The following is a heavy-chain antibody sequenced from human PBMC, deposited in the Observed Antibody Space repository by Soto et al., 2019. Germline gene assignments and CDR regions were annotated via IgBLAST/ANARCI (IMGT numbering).Heavy chain of an antibody. CDR2: IYYSGST. V-gene: IGHV4-31*03. J-gene: IGHJ5*02. D-gene: IGHD3-10*01. CDR1: GGSISSGGYY. Sequence: PSETLSLTCTVSGGSISSGGYYWSWIRQHPGKGLEWIGYIYYSGSTYYNPSLKSRVTISVDTSKNQFSLKLSSVTAADTAVYYCARGGLYGSNWFDPWGQGTLVTV. CDR3: ARGGLYGSNWFDP.